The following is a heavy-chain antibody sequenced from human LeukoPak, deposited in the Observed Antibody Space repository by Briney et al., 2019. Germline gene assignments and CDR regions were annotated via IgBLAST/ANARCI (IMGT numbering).Heavy chain of an antibody. CDR3: ARDFYGYNWINYLDY. CDR1: GFNLSTYS. J-gene: IGHJ4*02. V-gene: IGHV3-48*04. Sequence: PGGSLRLSCAASGFNLSTYSMHWVRQAPGKGLEWVAFISRSTATIYYSDSVRGRFTISRDNAKNSLFLQMNSLRAEDTAVYYCARDFYGYNWINYLDYWGQGALVTVSS. D-gene: IGHD5-24*01. CDR2: ISRSTATI.